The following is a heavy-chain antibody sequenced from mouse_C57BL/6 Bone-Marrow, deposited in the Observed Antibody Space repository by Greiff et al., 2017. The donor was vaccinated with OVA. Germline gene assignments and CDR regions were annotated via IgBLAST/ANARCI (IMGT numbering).Heavy chain of an antibody. J-gene: IGHJ3*01. CDR1: GFTFSSYA. CDR3: AGEDYGSSPFAY. CDR2: ISDGGSYT. Sequence: EVQLMESGGGLVKPGGSLKLSCAASGFTFSSYAMSWVRQTPEKRLEWVATISDGGSYTYYPDNVKGRFTISRDNAKNNLYLQMSHLKSEDTAMYYCAGEDYGSSPFAYWGQGTLVTVSA. D-gene: IGHD1-1*01. V-gene: IGHV5-4*01.